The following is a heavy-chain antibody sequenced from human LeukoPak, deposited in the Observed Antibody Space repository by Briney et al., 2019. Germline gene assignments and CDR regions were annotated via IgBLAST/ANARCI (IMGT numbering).Heavy chain of an antibody. CDR3: TTGKTYYGSGPYYYYYMGV. Sequence: GGSLRLSCAASGFAFNGSPMHWVRQASGKGLEWVGRIRTKANSYATSYAASVKGRFTIPRDDSKNTAFLQMNSLKTEDTAVYYCTTGKTYYGSGPYYYYYMGVWGNGTTVTVSS. D-gene: IGHD3-10*01. V-gene: IGHV3-73*01. J-gene: IGHJ6*03. CDR2: IRTKANSYAT. CDR1: GFAFNGSP.